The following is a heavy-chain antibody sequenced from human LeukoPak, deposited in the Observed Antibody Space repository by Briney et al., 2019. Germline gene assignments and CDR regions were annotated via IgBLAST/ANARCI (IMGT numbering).Heavy chain of an antibody. CDR1: GGTFSSYV. J-gene: IGHJ4*02. CDR3: ARSAGRNYDFWSGFNPFDY. D-gene: IGHD3-3*01. Sequence: SVKVSCKASGGTFSSYVISWVRQAPGQGLEWMGGIIPIFGAANSAQKFQGRVTITADESTSTAYMELSSLRSEDTAVYYCARSAGRNYDFWSGFNPFDYWGQGTLVTVSS. CDR2: IIPIFGAA. V-gene: IGHV1-69*13.